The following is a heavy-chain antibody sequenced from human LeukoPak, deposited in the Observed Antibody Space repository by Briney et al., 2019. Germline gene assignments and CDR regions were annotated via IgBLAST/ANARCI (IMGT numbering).Heavy chain of an antibody. CDR2: ISYDGSNK. CDR3: AKVPVASIAAAGYFDY. J-gene: IGHJ4*02. CDR1: GFTFSSYG. D-gene: IGHD6-13*01. Sequence: GGAPRLSCAAPGFTFSSYGMHLVRQGPGKGLGWVAVISYDGSNKYYADSVKGRFTISRDNSKNTLYLQMNSLRAEDTAVYYCAKVPVASIAAAGYFDYWGQGTLVTVSS. V-gene: IGHV3-30*18.